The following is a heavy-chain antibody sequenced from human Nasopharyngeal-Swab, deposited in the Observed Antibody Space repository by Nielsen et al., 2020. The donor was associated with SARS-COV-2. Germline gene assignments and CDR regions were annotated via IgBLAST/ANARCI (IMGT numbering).Heavy chain of an antibody. CDR2: IVVPNGNT. CDR1: ALTFTSSA. D-gene: IGHD1-26*01. Sequence: SVQVSCKASALTFTSSALQWVRQARGQRLAWIGWIVVPNGNTTYAQQFQERVTINRDMSPSTAYMELRSLRSEDTAVYYCAALNSGRFRYWGQGTLVSVSS. CDR3: AALNSGRFRY. J-gene: IGHJ4*02. V-gene: IGHV1-58*01.